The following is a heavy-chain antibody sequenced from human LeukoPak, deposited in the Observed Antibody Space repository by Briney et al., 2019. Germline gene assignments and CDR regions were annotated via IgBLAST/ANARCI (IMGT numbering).Heavy chain of an antibody. CDR3: ARSEIPLPTSGYYYGMDV. V-gene: IGHV5-51*01. D-gene: IGHD3-10*01. Sequence: GESLKISCKGSGYSFTSYWIGWVRQMPGKGLEWMGIIYPGDSDTRYSPSFQGQVTISADKSISTAYLQWSSLKASDTAMYYCARSEIPLPTSGYYYGMDVWGQGTTVTVSS. CDR2: IYPGDSDT. CDR1: GYSFTSYW. J-gene: IGHJ6*02.